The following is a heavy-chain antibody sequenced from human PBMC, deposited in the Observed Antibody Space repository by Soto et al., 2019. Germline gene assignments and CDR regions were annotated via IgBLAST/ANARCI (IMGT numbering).Heavy chain of an antibody. V-gene: IGHV3-21*01. CDR2: ISSSSSYI. CDR1: GFTFSSYS. Sequence: NTGGSLRLSCAASGFTFSSYSMNWVRQAPGKGLEWVSSISSSSSYIYYADSVKGRFTISRDNAKNSLYLQMNSLRAEDTAVYYCARDPGYSYGYWFDPWGQGTLVTVSS. D-gene: IGHD5-18*01. CDR3: ARDPGYSYGYWFDP. J-gene: IGHJ5*02.